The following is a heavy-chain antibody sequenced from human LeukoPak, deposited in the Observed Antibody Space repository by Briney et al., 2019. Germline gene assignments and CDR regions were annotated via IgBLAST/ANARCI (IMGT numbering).Heavy chain of an antibody. Sequence: PSETLSLTCTVSGGSIYNYYWSWIRQPPGEGLEWIGSVFHSEGTNYNPSLKSRLTISIDTSKSQYSLKLKSVTAADTAVYYCARHRYGSGSYYDAFDIWGQGTMVTVSS. CDR1: GGSIYNYY. J-gene: IGHJ3*02. D-gene: IGHD3-10*01. V-gene: IGHV4-59*08. CDR3: ARHRYGSGSYYDAFDI. CDR2: VFHSEGT.